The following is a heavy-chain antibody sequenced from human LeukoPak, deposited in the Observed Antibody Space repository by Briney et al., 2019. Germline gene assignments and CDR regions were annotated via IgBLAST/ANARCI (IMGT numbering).Heavy chain of an antibody. V-gene: IGHV4-61*01. CDR3: ARYGLVEFRNAFQY. J-gene: IGHJ1*01. Sequence: SETLSLTCTVSGASITTTNFWWTWIRQSPGRGLEWIGYIHDRGSDKYNPALESRATLSVDTSKNQFSLKLNSVTAADTAVYYCARYGLVEFRNAFQYWGQGILVSVSS. CDR1: GASITTTNFW. CDR2: IHDRGSD. D-gene: IGHD6-6*01.